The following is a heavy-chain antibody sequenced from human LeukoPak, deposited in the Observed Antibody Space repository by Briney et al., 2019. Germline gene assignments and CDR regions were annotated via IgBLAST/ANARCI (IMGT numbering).Heavy chain of an antibody. CDR1: GGTISSYY. CDR2: IHSSGST. J-gene: IGHJ4*02. CDR3: ARWYSSGWAFDY. Sequence: SETLSLTCTVSGGTISSYYWNWIRQPPGKGLEWNGYIHSSGSTKYNPSLKSRVTISVDTSKNQFSLKLSSVTAADTAVYYCARWYSSGWAFDYWGQGTLVTVSS. V-gene: IGHV4-59*08. D-gene: IGHD6-19*01.